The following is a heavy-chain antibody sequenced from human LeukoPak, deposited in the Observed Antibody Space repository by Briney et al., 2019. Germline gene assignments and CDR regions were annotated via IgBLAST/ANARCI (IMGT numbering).Heavy chain of an antibody. CDR3: AKGLDWYCSGGSCYNIDY. D-gene: IGHD2-15*01. V-gene: IGHV3-33*06. Sequence: GRSLRLSCAASGFTFSSYGMHWVRQAPGKGLEWVAVIWYDGSNKYYAGSVKGRFTISRDNSKNTLYLQMHSLRAEDTAVYYCAKGLDWYCSGGSCYNIDYWGQGTLVTVSS. J-gene: IGHJ4*02. CDR1: GFTFSSYG. CDR2: IWYDGSNK.